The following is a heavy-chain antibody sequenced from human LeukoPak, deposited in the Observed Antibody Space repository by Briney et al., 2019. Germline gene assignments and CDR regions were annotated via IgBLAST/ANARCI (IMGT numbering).Heavy chain of an antibody. CDR2: IWYDGSNK. CDR1: GFSFSNYG. D-gene: IGHD6-19*01. V-gene: IGHV3-33*01. J-gene: IGHJ4*02. CDR3: ARAAVAGSYFDY. Sequence: GGSLRLSCAASGFSFSNYGMHWVGQAPGKGLEWVAVIWYDGSNKYYADSVKGRFTISRDNSKNTLYLQINSLRAEDAAVYHCARAAVAGSYFDYWGQGTPVTVSS.